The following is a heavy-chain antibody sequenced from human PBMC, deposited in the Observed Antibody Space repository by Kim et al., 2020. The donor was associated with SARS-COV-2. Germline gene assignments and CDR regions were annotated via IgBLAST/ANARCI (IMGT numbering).Heavy chain of an antibody. V-gene: IGHV1-46*01. CDR2: INPSGGST. CDR1: GYTFTSYY. Sequence: ASVKVSCKASGYTFTSYYMHWVRQAPGQGLEWMGIINPSGGSTSYAQKFQGRVTMTRDTSTSTVYMELSSLRSEDTAVYYCARVIAAAGKVTVYYGMDVWGQGTTATVSS. D-gene: IGHD6-13*01. CDR3: ARVIAAAGKVTVYYGMDV. J-gene: IGHJ6*02.